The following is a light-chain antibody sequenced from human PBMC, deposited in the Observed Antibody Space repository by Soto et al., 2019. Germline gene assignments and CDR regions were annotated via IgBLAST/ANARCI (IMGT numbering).Light chain of an antibody. V-gene: IGKV1-33*01. J-gene: IGKJ2*01. CDR2: DAS. CDR3: QQYDNLPPYT. Sequence: DLQMTQSPSSLSASVGDRVTITCQASQDISNYLNWYQQKPGKAPKLLIYDASNLETGVPSRFSGSGSGTDFTFTISSLQPEDIATYYCQQYDNLPPYTFGQGTKLEFK. CDR1: QDISNY.